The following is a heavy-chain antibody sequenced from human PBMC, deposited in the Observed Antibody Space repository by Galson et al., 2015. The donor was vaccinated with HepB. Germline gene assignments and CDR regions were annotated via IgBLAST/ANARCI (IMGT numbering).Heavy chain of an antibody. J-gene: IGHJ6*02. V-gene: IGHV6-1*01. Sequence: CAISGDSVSSNSAAWNWIRQSPSRGLEWLGRTYYRSKWYNDYAVSVKSRITINPDTSKNQFSLQLNSVTPEDTAVYYCARGGGYCSGGSCYSSASGYYYYYGMDAWGQGTTVTVSS. CDR3: ARGGGYCSGGSCYSSASGYYYYYGMDA. CDR1: GDSVSSNSAA. D-gene: IGHD2-15*01. CDR2: TYYRSKWYN.